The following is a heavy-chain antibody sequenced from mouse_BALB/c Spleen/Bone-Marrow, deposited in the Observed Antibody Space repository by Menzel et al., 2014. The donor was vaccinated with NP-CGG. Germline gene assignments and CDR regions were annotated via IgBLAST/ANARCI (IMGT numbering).Heavy chain of an antibody. Sequence: VQLKESGAELVKPGASVKLSCTASGFNIKDAYMHWVKQRPEQGLEWIGRIDPANGNTKYGPKLQGKATITADTSSNTAYLQLSSLTSEDTAVYYCASYYYGSSSFAYWGQGTLVTVSA. J-gene: IGHJ3*01. CDR1: GFNIKDAY. V-gene: IGHV14-3*02. D-gene: IGHD1-1*01. CDR3: ASYYYGSSSFAY. CDR2: IDPANGNT.